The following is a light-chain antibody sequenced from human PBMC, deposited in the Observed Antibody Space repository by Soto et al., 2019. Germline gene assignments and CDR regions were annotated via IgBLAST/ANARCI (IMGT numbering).Light chain of an antibody. CDR2: DAS. CDR1: QSVSSS. J-gene: IGKJ5*01. Sequence: EIVLTQSPGTLSLSPGERATLSCRASQSVSSSLAWYQQKPGLAPTLLISDASIRASGVPDRFTGGGSGTDFTLTIRRLEPEDFALYYCQQYSGSPITFGQGTRLEIK. V-gene: IGKV3-20*01. CDR3: QQYSGSPIT.